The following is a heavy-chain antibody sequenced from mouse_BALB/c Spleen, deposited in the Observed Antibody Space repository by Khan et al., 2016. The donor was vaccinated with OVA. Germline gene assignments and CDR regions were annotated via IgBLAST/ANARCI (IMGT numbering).Heavy chain of an antibody. CDR3: ARETVVDIYWYFDV. V-gene: IGHV7-3*02. Sequence: EVELVESGGGLVQPGGSLRLSCATSGFTFTDYYMSWVRQPPGKAFEWLGFIRNKAKGYTTEYSASMKGRFSSSRDNSQSIVYLQMNTLRAEDSATYYCARETVVDIYWYFDVWGAGTTVTVSS. CDR2: IRNKAKGYTT. CDR1: GFTFTDYY. J-gene: IGHJ1*01. D-gene: IGHD1-1*01.